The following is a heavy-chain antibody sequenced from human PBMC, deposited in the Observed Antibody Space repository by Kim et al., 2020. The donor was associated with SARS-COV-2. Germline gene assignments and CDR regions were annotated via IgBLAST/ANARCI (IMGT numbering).Heavy chain of an antibody. V-gene: IGHV1-69*04. CDR1: GGTFSSYA. Sequence: SVKVSCKASGGTFSSYAISWVRQAPGQGLEWMGRIIPILGIANYAQKFQGRVTITADKSTSTAYMELSSLRSEDTAVYYCAREIQLQGVDYWGQGTLVTVSS. CDR2: IIPILGIA. D-gene: IGHD5-18*01. CDR3: AREIQLQGVDY. J-gene: IGHJ4*02.